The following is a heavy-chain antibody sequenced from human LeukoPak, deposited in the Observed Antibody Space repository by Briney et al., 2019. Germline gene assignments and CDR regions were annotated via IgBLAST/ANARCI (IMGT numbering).Heavy chain of an antibody. CDR2: IYYSGST. J-gene: IGHJ5*02. D-gene: IGHD3-3*01. Sequence: SETLSLTCTVSGGSISSSSYYWGWIRQPPGKGLEWIGSIYYSGSTYYNPSLKSRVTISVDTSKNQFSLKLSSVTAADTAVYYCARDKGSYYDFWSGYYPWGQGTLVTVSS. CDR1: GGSISSSSYY. CDR3: ARDKGSYYDFWSGYYP. V-gene: IGHV4-39*07.